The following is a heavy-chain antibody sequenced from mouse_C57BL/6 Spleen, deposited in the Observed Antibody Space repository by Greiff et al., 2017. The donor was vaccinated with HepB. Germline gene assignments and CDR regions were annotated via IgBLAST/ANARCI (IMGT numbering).Heavy chain of an antibody. D-gene: IGHD2-5*01. CDR1: GYTFTSYG. Sequence: VQLQESGAELARPGASVKLSCKASGYTFTSYGISWVKQSTGQGLEWIGEIYPRSGNTYYNEKFKGKATLTADKSSSTAYMELRSLTSEDSAVYFCASGGYSNYLFAYWGQGTLVTVSA. CDR3: ASGGYSNYLFAY. CDR2: IYPRSGNT. J-gene: IGHJ3*01. V-gene: IGHV1-81*01.